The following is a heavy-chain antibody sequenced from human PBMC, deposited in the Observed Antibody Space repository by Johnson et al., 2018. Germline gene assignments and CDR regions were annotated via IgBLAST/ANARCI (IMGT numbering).Heavy chain of an antibody. V-gene: IGHV3-11*04. D-gene: IGHD2-21*02. J-gene: IGHJ1*01. CDR3: ARDLSCGGDCYFYFQH. CDR1: GFTFSDSY. CDR2: ISSSSSTI. Sequence: QVQLVQSGGGLVKPGGSLRLSCAASGFTFSDSYMSWIRQAPGKGLEWVSYISSSSSTIYYADSVKGRFTISRDNAKNSLYLQMNSLRDEDTAVYYCARDLSCGGDCYFYFQHWGQGTLVAVSS.